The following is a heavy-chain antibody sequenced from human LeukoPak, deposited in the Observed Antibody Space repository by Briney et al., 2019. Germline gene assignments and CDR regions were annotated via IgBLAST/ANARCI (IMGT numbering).Heavy chain of an antibody. CDR2: IHYSGST. CDR1: GGSISSYY. Sequence: SQTLSPTHTVAGGSISSYYWNWIRLSPGEGLEWIGYIHYSGSTNSNPALKSQVTLSVDMSKNQFSLKLNAVTAAETAVNYCARRPAAQDFDYWGQGTLVTVSS. J-gene: IGHJ4*02. V-gene: IGHV4-59*08. CDR3: ARRPAAQDFDY. D-gene: IGHD6-13*01.